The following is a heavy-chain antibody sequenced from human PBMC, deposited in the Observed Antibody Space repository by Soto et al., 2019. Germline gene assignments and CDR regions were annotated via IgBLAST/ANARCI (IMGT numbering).Heavy chain of an antibody. D-gene: IGHD2-15*01. Sequence: EVQLVESGGGLVQPGGSLRLSCAASGFTFSSYDMHWVRQATGKGLEWVSAIGTAGDTYYPGSVKGRFTISRENAKNSLYLKMNSLRAGDTAVYYCARGPTEYCSGGSCYRDGAFDIWGQGTMVTVSS. J-gene: IGHJ3*02. V-gene: IGHV3-13*01. CDR2: IGTAGDT. CDR3: ARGPTEYCSGGSCYRDGAFDI. CDR1: GFTFSSYD.